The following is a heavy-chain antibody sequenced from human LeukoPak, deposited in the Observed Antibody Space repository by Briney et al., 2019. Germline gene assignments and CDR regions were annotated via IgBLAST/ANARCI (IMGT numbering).Heavy chain of an antibody. CDR3: ARQTMVRGKYYYYYYGMDV. J-gene: IGHJ6*02. D-gene: IGHD3-10*01. CDR1: GGSFSGYY. Sequence: SETLSLTCAVYGGSFSGYYWSWIRQPPGKGLEWIGYIYYSGSTNYNPSLKSRVTISVDTSKNQFSLKLSSVTAADTAVYYCARQTMVRGKYYYYYYGMDVWGQGTTVTVSS. V-gene: IGHV4-59*01. CDR2: IYYSGST.